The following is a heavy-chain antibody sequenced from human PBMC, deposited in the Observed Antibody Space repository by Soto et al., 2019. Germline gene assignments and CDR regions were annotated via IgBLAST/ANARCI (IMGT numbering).Heavy chain of an antibody. CDR3: AKTPWGDYGMDV. D-gene: IGHD7-27*01. CDR1: GFTFSSYA. J-gene: IGHJ6*02. V-gene: IGHV3-23*01. CDR2: ISGSGGST. Sequence: PGGSLRLSCAASGFTFSSYAMSWVRQAPGKGLEWVSAISGSGGSTYYADSVKGRFTISRDNSKNTLYLQMNSLRAEGTAVYYCAKTPWGDYGMDVWGQGTTVTVSS.